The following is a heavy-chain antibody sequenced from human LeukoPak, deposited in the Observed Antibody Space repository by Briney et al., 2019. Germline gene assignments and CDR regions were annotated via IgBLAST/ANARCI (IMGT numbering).Heavy chain of an antibody. CDR3: ATQRDGYSHDAFDI. CDR2: ISGSGGST. CDR1: GFTFSSYA. D-gene: IGHD5-24*01. J-gene: IGHJ3*02. V-gene: IGHV3-23*01. Sequence: PGGSLRLSCAASGFTFSSYAMSWVRQAPGKGLEWVSAISGSGGSTYYADSVKGRFTISRDNAKNSLYLQMNSLRAEDTAVYYCATQRDGYSHDAFDIWGQGTMVTVSS.